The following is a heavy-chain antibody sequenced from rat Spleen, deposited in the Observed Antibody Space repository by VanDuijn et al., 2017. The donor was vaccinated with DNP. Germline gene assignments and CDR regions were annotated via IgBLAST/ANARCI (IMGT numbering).Heavy chain of an antibody. CDR3: AKAGGYSPWYFDY. Sequence: EVQLVESGGGLVQPGRSMKLSCTASGFTFSNYYMAWVRQGPTKGLEWVAAVSPGGDNIYYRDTVKDRFTISRDNAKSTLYLQMDSLRSEETATYYCAKAGGYSPWYFDYWGQGVMVTVSS. J-gene: IGHJ2*01. CDR1: GFTFSNYY. D-gene: IGHD1-11*01. CDR2: VSPGGDNI. V-gene: IGHV5S11*01.